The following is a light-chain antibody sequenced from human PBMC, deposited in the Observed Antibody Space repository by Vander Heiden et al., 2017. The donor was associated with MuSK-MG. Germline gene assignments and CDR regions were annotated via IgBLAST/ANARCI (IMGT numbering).Light chain of an antibody. Sequence: EIVLTQSPGTLSLSPGERATLSCRASQSVSSSYLAWYQQKPGQAPRLLIYGASSRATGIPDRFSGSGSGTDFTLTISRLEPEDFAVYYCQQDSSSFTFGGGTKVEIK. J-gene: IGKJ4*01. CDR2: GAS. CDR3: QQDSSSFT. CDR1: QSVSSSY. V-gene: IGKV3-20*01.